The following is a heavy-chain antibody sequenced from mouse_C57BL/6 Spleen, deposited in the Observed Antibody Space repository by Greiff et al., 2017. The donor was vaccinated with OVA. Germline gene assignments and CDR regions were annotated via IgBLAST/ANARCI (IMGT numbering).Heavy chain of an antibody. CDR2: ISDGGSYT. Sequence: VQLKESGGGLVKPGGSLKLSCAASGFTFSSYAMSWVRQTPEKRLEWVATISDGGSYTYYPDNVKGRFTISRDNAKNNLYLQMSHLKSEDTAMYYCASYDGYYNYAMDYWGQGTSVTVSS. J-gene: IGHJ4*01. D-gene: IGHD2-3*01. CDR3: ASYDGYYNYAMDY. CDR1: GFTFSSYA. V-gene: IGHV5-4*01.